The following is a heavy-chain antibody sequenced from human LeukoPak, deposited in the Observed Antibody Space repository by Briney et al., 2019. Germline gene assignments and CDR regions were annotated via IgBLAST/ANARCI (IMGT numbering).Heavy chain of an antibody. CDR3: ARVAADGGGFDP. V-gene: IGHV3-48*01. CDR2: ISSTNSTI. Sequence: GGSLRLSCAASGITFSLYSMNWVRQAPGKGLEWISYISSTNSTIYYADSVKGRFIISRDNAKNSLYLQMNSLRVEDTVVYYCARVAADGGGFDPWGQGTLVTVSS. D-gene: IGHD6-13*01. CDR1: GITFSLYS. J-gene: IGHJ5*02.